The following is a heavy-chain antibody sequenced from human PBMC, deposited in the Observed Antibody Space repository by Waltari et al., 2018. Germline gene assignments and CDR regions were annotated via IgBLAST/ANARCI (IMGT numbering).Heavy chain of an antibody. Sequence: QLQLQESGPGLVKPSETLSLTCTVSGGSISSSSYYWGWIRQPPGKGLEWIGSIYYRGSTYYNPSLKSRVTISVDTSKNQFSLKLSSVTAADTAVYYCARQSRRWFGELTYYFDYWGQGTLVTVSS. CDR1: GGSISSSSYY. CDR3: ARQSRRWFGELTYYFDY. CDR2: IYYRGST. D-gene: IGHD3-10*01. J-gene: IGHJ4*02. V-gene: IGHV4-39*01.